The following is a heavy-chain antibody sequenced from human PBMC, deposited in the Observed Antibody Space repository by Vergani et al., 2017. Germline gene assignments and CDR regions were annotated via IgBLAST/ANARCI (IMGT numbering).Heavy chain of an antibody. J-gene: IGHJ3*02. D-gene: IGHD3-22*01. CDR2: IYYSGST. CDR1: GGSISSYD. V-gene: IGHV4-59*01. CDR3: ARSAGYYSDSSGYSRDAFDI. Sequence: QVQLQESGPGLVKPSETLSLTCTVSGGSISSYDWSWIRQPPGKGLEWIGYIYYSGSTNYNPSLKSRVTISVDTSNNQFSLKLSSVTAADTAVYYCARSAGYYSDSSGYSRDAFDIWGQGTMLTVSS.